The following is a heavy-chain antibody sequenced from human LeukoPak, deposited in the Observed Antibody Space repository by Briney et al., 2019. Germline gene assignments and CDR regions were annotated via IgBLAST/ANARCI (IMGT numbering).Heavy chain of an antibody. CDR1: GFTFSSYW. D-gene: IGHD6-19*01. J-gene: IGHJ4*02. CDR2: INTDGSTT. CDR3: ARDLGVAALDN. V-gene: IGHV3-74*01. Sequence: GGSLRLSRAASGFTFSSYWMHWVRQAPGKGLVWVSRINTDGSTTSYADSVKGRFTISRDNAKNTLYLQMNSLRAEETAVYYCARDLGVAALDNWGQGTLATVSS.